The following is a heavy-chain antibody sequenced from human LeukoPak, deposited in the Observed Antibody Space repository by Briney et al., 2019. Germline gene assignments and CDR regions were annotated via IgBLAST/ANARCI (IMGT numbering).Heavy chain of an antibody. CDR3: AKADTSGYYPTFDS. Sequence: PGGSLRLSCAASGFTFDDYDMNWVRHAPGKGLEWVSLISWDGGTTYYADSVKGRFTISRDNSKNSLYLQMNSLRTEDTALYYCAKADTSGYYPTFDSWGQGTRVTVSS. D-gene: IGHD3-22*01. CDR2: ISWDGGTT. V-gene: IGHV3-43*02. J-gene: IGHJ4*02. CDR1: GFTFDDYD.